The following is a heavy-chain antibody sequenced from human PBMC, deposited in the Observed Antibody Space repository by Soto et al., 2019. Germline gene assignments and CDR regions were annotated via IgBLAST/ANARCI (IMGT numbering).Heavy chain of an antibody. CDR1: GGFVSSGSYY. CDR2: MSHSGGT. CDR3: SRVERGTATTVVDAFDI. V-gene: IGHV4-34*01. Sequence: QVQLQQWGAGLLKPSETLSLTCAVYGGFVSSGSYYWSWIRQRPGKGLEWIGEMSHSGGTHFNPSLNSRIPLSVDTSKIQFSLKMSSVVAADTALYYCSRVERGTATTVVDAFDIWGPGTMVTVSS. J-gene: IGHJ3*02. D-gene: IGHD1-1*01.